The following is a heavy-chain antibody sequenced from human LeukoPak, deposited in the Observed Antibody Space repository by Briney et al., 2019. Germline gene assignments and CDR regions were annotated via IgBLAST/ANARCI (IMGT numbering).Heavy chain of an antibody. CDR3: ARLREMASGHFQH. Sequence: ASVKVSCKASGYTFTGYYMHWVRQAPGQGLEWMGWINPNSGGTSYAQKFQGRVTMTRDTSISTAYMELSRLRSDDTAVYYCARLREMASGHFQHSGQGTLVTVSS. V-gene: IGHV1-2*02. J-gene: IGHJ1*01. CDR2: INPNSGGT. D-gene: IGHD5-24*01. CDR1: GYTFTGYY.